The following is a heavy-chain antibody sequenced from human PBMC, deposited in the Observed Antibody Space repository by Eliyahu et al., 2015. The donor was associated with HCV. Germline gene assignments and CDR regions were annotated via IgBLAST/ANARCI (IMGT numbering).Heavy chain of an antibody. Sequence: EVQLVESGGGLVQPGGSLRLSCAASGFTXXSXYMSWVRQAPGKGLEWVSVIYSGGSTYYADSVKGRFTISRDNSKNTLYLQMNSLRAEDTAVYYCARELRYVWGSYRPRYFDYWGQGTLVTVSS. V-gene: IGHV3-66*01. D-gene: IGHD3-16*02. CDR2: IYSGGST. CDR1: GFTXXSXY. CDR3: ARELRYVWGSYRPRYFDY. J-gene: IGHJ4*02.